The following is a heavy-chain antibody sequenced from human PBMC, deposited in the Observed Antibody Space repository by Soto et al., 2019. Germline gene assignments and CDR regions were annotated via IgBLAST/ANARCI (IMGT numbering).Heavy chain of an antibody. CDR2: IYHTGTT. V-gene: IGHV4-31*03. D-gene: IGHD3-22*01. J-gene: IGHJ1*01. CDR3: VKGPLGTMIVGYVFAEYFQH. Sequence: PSETLSLTCTVSGGSFSSNNFYWSWIRQFPGKGLEWIGYIYHTGTTYYSPSFESRVTISLDTSNNQFSLRLASVTAADTATYYCVKGPLGTMIVGYVFAEYFQHWGQGTLVTVSS. CDR1: GGSFSSNNFY.